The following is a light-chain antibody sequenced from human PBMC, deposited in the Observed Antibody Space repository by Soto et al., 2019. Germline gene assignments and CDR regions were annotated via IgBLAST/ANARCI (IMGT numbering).Light chain of an antibody. J-gene: IGKJ1*01. CDR1: QSLSGN. V-gene: IGKV3-15*01. CDR3: QQYSQWPPWT. Sequence: IVMTQSPATLAGSPGETVTLSCRASQSLSGNLAWYQQKPGQAPRLLIFRASTRATGVPARFSGRGSGKEFTLTISGLQSEDFAVYYCQQYSQWPPWTFGPGTKVDIK. CDR2: RAS.